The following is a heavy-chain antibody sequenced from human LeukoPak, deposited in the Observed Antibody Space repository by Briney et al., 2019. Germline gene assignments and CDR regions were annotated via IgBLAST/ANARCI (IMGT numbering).Heavy chain of an antibody. D-gene: IGHD3-10*01. J-gene: IGHJ6*02. Sequence: ASVKLSCKASGYTFSHYYMHWVRQAPGQGLEWMGWINPDSGVTNHAQKFEGRVTMTRDTSISTVYMELSRLRSDDTAVYYCARAMVEYYYGMDVWGQGTTVTVSS. V-gene: IGHV1-2*02. CDR3: ARAMVEYYYGMDV. CDR2: INPDSGVT. CDR1: GYTFSHYY.